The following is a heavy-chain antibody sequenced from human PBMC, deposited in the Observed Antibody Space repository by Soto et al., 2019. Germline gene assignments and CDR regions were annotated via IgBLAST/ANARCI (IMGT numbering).Heavy chain of an antibody. CDR2: IKQDGSEK. CDR3: ASASITIFGVVISYYYYYMDV. Sequence: GGSLRLSCAASGFTFSSYWMSWVRQAPGKGLEWVANIKQDGSEKYYVDSVKGRFTISRDNAKNSLYLQMNSLRAEDTAVYYCASASITIFGVVISYYYYYMDVWGKGTTVTVSS. CDR1: GFTFSSYW. J-gene: IGHJ6*03. V-gene: IGHV3-7*01. D-gene: IGHD3-3*01.